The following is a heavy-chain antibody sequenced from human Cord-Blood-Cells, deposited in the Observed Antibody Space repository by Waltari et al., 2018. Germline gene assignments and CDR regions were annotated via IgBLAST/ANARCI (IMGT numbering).Heavy chain of an antibody. V-gene: IGHV3-7*01. CDR1: GFTFSSSW. Sequence: EVQLLESGGGLVQPGGSLRPSCAASGFTFSSSWMSWVRQAPGKGGEWVANIRQDGSEKYYVDSVKGRFTISRDNAKNSLYLQMNSLRAEDTAVYYCARWVGNWFDPWGQGTLVTVSS. J-gene: IGHJ5*02. CDR3: ARWVGNWFDP. CDR2: IRQDGSEK.